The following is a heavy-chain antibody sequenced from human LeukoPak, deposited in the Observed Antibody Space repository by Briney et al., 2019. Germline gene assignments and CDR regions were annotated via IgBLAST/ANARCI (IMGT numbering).Heavy chain of an antibody. CDR3: AGGGGTMVRGVIITGFDY. D-gene: IGHD3-10*01. Sequence: GRSLRLSCAASGFTFSDYYMSWIRQAPGKGLGWVSYISSSGSTIYYADSVKGRFTISRDNAKNSLYLQMNSLRAEDTAVSYWAGGGGTMVRGVIITGFDYWGQGTLVTVSS. CDR2: ISSSGSTI. CDR1: GFTFSDYY. J-gene: IGHJ4*02. V-gene: IGHV3-11*01.